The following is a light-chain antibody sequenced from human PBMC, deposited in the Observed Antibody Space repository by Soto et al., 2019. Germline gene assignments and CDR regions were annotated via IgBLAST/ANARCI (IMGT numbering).Light chain of an antibody. CDR2: DAS. V-gene: IGKV3-11*01. CDR1: QSVGRT. Sequence: EIVMTQSPATLSVSPGERATLFCRASQSVGRTLAWYQQKPGQSPRLLIYDASNTATGIPARLSGSGSGTDFTLTITSLEAKDSAVYYCQQRNNWPPYTISQGTKLEIK. CDR3: QQRNNWPPYT. J-gene: IGKJ2*01.